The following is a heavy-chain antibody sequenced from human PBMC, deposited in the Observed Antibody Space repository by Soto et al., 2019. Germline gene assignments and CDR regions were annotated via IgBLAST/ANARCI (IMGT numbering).Heavy chain of an antibody. Sequence: PGGSLRLACAASGFTSGNYWMGWVRQAPGKGLEWVANIKQDGGETYYVDSVRGRFTISRDNAENSLYLQMNSLRVDDTALYYCARGQLLTFDDFDVWGQGTVVT. D-gene: IGHD2-2*01. CDR3: ARGQLLTFDDFDV. CDR1: GFTSGNYW. V-gene: IGHV3-7*01. CDR2: IKQDGGET. J-gene: IGHJ3*01.